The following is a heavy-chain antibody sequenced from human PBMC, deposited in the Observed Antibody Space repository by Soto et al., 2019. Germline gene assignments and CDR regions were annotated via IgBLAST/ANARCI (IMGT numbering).Heavy chain of an antibody. D-gene: IGHD1-1*01. V-gene: IGHV3-48*01. Sequence: PGGSLRLSCAASGFTFSSYSMNWVRQAPGKGLEWVSYISSSSSTIYYADSVKGRFTISRDNAKNSLYLQMNSLRAEDTAVYYCARAWNWNAFDYWGQGTLVTVSS. J-gene: IGHJ4*02. CDR2: ISSSSSTI. CDR3: ARAWNWNAFDY. CDR1: GFTFSSYS.